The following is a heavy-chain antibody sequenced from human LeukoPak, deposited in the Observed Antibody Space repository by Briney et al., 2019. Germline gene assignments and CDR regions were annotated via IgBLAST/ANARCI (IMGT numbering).Heavy chain of an antibody. CDR2: ISYDGSNK. Sequence: PGRSLRLSCAASGFTFSSYAMHWVRQAPGKGLEWVAVISYDGSNKYYADSVKGRFTISRDNSKNTLYLQMNSLRAEDTAVYYCAREDSGYDSNWFDPWGQGTLVTVSS. D-gene: IGHD5-12*01. CDR1: GFTFSSYA. J-gene: IGHJ5*02. CDR3: AREDSGYDSNWFDP. V-gene: IGHV3-30-3*01.